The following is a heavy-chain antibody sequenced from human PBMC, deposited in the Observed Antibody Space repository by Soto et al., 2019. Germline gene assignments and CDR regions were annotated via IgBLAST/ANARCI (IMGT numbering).Heavy chain of an antibody. D-gene: IGHD6-19*01. J-gene: IGHJ4*02. CDR2: IFPRGNT. CDR3: ARSSRPTRCLDH. CDR1: SDAISSPNC. V-gene: IGHV4-4*02. Sequence: QVQLQESGPGLVKPSWTLSLTCTVSSDAISSPNCWRGVRQPPGKGLEWIGEIFPRGNTNYSPSLKSRLTISVDTSRNQFSLKLTSVTDADTAVYYCARSSRPTRCLDHWGQGTLVTVSS.